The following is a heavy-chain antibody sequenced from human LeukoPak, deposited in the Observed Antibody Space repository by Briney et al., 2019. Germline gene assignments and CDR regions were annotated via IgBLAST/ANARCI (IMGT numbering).Heavy chain of an antibody. CDR1: GITVSTNY. D-gene: IGHD1/OR15-1a*01. CDR3: ARDLIGNNLFDY. J-gene: IGHJ4*02. CDR2: ISSSGSTI. Sequence: GGSLRLSRAASGITVSTNYMSWVRQAPGKGLEWVSYISSSGSTIYYADSVKGRFTISRDNAKNSLYLQMNSLRAEDTAVYYCARDLIGNNLFDYWGQGTLVTVSS. V-gene: IGHV3-11*01.